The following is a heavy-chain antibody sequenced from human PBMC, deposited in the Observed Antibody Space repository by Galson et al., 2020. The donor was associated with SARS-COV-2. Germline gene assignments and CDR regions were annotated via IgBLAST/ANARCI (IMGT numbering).Heavy chain of an antibody. V-gene: IGHV4-39*01. CDR3: ARHTLRYFDWTNYFDY. D-gene: IGHD3-9*01. CDR2: IYYSGST. Sequence: ASETLSLTCTVSGGSISSSSYYWGWIRQPPGKGLEWIGSIYYSGSTYYNPSLKSRVTISVDTSKNQFSLKLSSVTAADTAVYYCARHTLRYFDWTNYFDYWGQGTLVTVSS. J-gene: IGHJ4*02. CDR1: GGSISSSSYY.